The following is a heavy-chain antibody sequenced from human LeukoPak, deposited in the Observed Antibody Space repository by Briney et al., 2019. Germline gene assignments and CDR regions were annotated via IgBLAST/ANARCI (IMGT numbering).Heavy chain of an antibody. V-gene: IGHV1-18*01. CDR3: ATDRGSSWRTVFDY. CDR1: GYTFTSYG. Sequence: GASVKVSCKASGYTFTSYGISWVRQAPGQGLEWMGWISAYNGNTNYAQKLQGRVTMTTDTSTSTAYMELSSLRSEDTAVYYCATDRGSSWRTVFDYWGQGTLVTVSS. J-gene: IGHJ4*02. CDR2: ISAYNGNT. D-gene: IGHD6-13*01.